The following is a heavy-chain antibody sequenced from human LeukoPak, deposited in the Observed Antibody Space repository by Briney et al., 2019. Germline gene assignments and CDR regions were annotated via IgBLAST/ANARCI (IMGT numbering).Heavy chain of an antibody. CDR3: ARDMITFGGVKVDY. J-gene: IGHJ4*02. V-gene: IGHV1-2*02. CDR1: VYTFTGYY. Sequence: VKVSCKASVYTFTGYYMHGVRQAPGQGVEWMGWIYPNRGGTNYAQKFQSRVTMTTDTTISTAYMELSRLRSDDTAVYYCARDMITFGGVKVDYWGQGTLVTVSS. D-gene: IGHD3-16*01. CDR2: IYPNRGGT.